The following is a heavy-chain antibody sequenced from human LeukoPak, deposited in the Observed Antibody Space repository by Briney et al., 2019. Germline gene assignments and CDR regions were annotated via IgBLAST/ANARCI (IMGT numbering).Heavy chain of an antibody. CDR1: RYTLTELS. J-gene: IGHJ4*02. Sequence: ASVKVSCKVSRYTLTELSMHWVRQAPGKGLEWMGGFDPEDGETIYAQKFQGRVAMTEDTSTDTAYMELSSLRSEDTAVYYCATGPMPAAYFDYWGQGTLVTVSS. V-gene: IGHV1-24*01. CDR3: ATGPMPAAYFDY. CDR2: FDPEDGET. D-gene: IGHD2-2*01.